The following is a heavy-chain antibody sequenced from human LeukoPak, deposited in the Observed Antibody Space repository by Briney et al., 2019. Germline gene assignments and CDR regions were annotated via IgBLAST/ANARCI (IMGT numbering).Heavy chain of an antibody. Sequence: SVKVSCKASGGTFSSYAVSWVRQAPGQGLEWMGRIIPILGIANYAQKFQGRVTITADKSTSTAYMELSSLRSEDTAVYYCARDGYLQTGFDYWGQGTLVTVSS. J-gene: IGHJ4*02. V-gene: IGHV1-69*04. CDR3: ARDGYLQTGFDY. CDR2: IIPILGIA. D-gene: IGHD5-12*01. CDR1: GGTFSSYA.